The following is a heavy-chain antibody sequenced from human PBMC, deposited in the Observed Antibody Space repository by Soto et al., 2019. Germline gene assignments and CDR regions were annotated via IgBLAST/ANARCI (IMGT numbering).Heavy chain of an antibody. J-gene: IGHJ3*02. Sequence: QMQLVESGGGLVKPGGSLRLSCAASGFTFSDYFMSWIRQAPGEGLEWVSYISSSSGYRDYADSVKGRFTISRDSVKNXLNLRMTSLRAEDTAVYCCASPLYWNDLVLYDALDIWGQGTMVSVSS. CDR3: ASPLYWNDLVLYDALDI. V-gene: IGHV3-11*05. CDR2: ISSSSGYR. CDR1: GFTFSDYF. D-gene: IGHD1-1*01.